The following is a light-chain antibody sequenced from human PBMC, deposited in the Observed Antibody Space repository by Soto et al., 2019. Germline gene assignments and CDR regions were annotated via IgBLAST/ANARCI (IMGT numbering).Light chain of an antibody. CDR3: LQYNSYPCT. J-gene: IGKJ1*01. CDR2: AAS. Sequence: DIQMTQSPSAMSASVGDRVTITCRASQGISNSLAWFQQKPGKVPQRLIYAASSLQSGGPSRFSGSGSGTEFTLTISSLQPEDFATYYCLQYNSYPCTFGQGNKVEIK. V-gene: IGKV1-17*03. CDR1: QGISNS.